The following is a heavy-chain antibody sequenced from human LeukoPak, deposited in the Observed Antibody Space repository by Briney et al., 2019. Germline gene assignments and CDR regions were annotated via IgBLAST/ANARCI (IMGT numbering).Heavy chain of an antibody. CDR3: ARGRGYNSFDY. J-gene: IGHJ4*02. V-gene: IGHV4-34*01. CDR2: INHSGST. Sequence: SETLSLTCAVYGGSFSGYYWSWIRQPPGKGLEWIGEINHSGSTNYSPSLKSRVTISVDTSKNQFSLRLNSVTAADTAVYYCARGRGYNSFDYWGRGTLVTVSS. CDR1: GGSFSGYY. D-gene: IGHD5-24*01.